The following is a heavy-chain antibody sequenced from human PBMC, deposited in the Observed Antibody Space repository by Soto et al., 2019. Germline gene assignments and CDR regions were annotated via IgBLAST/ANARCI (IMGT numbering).Heavy chain of an antibody. D-gene: IGHD3-10*01. CDR3: ARDEYYGSGSPIWFDP. CDR1: GGSISSYY. V-gene: IGHV4-4*07. Sequence: PSETLSLTCTVSGGSISSYYWSWIRQLAWKGLEWIGRIYTSGSTNYNPSLKSRVTMSVDTSKNQFSLKLSSVTAADTAVYYCARDEYYGSGSPIWFDPWGQGTLVTVSS. CDR2: IYTSGST. J-gene: IGHJ5*02.